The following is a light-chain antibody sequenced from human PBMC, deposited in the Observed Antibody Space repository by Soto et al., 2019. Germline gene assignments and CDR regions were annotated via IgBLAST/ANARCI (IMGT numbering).Light chain of an antibody. CDR1: QSVSSSY. Sequence: EIVLTQSPGTLSLSPGERATLSCRASQSVSSSYLAWYQQKPGQAPRLLIYGASSRATGIPDRFSGSGSGTAFTLTISRLEPDDFAVYYCQQYGSSPTFGPGTKVDIK. V-gene: IGKV3-20*01. CDR3: QQYGSSPT. J-gene: IGKJ3*01. CDR2: GAS.